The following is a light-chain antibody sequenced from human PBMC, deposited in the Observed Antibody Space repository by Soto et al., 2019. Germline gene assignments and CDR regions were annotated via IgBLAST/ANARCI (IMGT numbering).Light chain of an antibody. CDR1: QSISSNY. CDR2: GAS. J-gene: IGKJ1*01. CDR3: QQYDNSDPWT. V-gene: IGKV3-20*01. Sequence: EIVLTQSPGTLSLSPGERATLSCRASQSISSNYLAWYQQKPGQAPRLLIHGASSRATGIPDRFSGSGSGTDFTLTISRLEPEDFAMYHCQQYDNSDPWTFGQGTKVEI.